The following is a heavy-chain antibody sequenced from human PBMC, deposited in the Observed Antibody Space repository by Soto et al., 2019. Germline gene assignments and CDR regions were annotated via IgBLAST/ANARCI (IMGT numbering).Heavy chain of an antibody. CDR2: MNPTTGQT. CDR1: GYSFTNNG. J-gene: IGHJ4*02. CDR3: PRAGDSGAWISN. Sequence: QVQLVQSGAEVKKPGASVKVSCKASGYSFTNNGINWVRQATGQGLEWMGWMNPTTGQTGYTEKFQGRLAMTRDTSITTAYMELTSLTSEDTAVYYCPRAGDSGAWISNWGQGTLVTVSS. D-gene: IGHD7-27*01. V-gene: IGHV1-8*01.